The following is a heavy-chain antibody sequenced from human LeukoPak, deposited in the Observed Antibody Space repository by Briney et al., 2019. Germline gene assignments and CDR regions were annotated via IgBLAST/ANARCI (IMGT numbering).Heavy chain of an antibody. V-gene: IGHV3-7*01. J-gene: IGHJ6*02. CDR2: IKQDGSEK. CDR1: GFTFSSYW. CDR3: ARETSTDPFYGMDV. Sequence: GGSLRLSCAASGFTFSSYWMGWVRQAPGKGLEWVADIKQDGSEKYYVDSVKGRFTISRDNAKNTLYLQMNSLRAEDTAVYYCARETSTDPFYGMDVWGQGTTVTVSS.